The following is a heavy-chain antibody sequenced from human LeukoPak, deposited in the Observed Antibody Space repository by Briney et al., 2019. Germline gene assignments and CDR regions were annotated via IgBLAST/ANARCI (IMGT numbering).Heavy chain of an antibody. CDR1: GASIGRSDDY. V-gene: IGHV4-39*01. D-gene: IGHD1-26*01. CDR3: VRSLVGGRDC. CDR2: IYFSGKT. J-gene: IGHJ4*02. Sequence: SETLSLTCAVSGASIGRSDDYWGWVRQPPGMGLEWMGYIYFSGKTYYNPSLESRVTISVDTSKNQFSLNLNSMTAADTAVYYCVRSLVGGRDCWGQGTLVTVSS.